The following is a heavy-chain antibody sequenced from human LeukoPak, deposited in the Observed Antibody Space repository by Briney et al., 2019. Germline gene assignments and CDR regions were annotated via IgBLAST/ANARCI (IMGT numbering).Heavy chain of an antibody. J-gene: IGHJ4*02. CDR1: GFTFSSYA. D-gene: IGHD2-15*01. Sequence: GGSLRLSRAAPGFTFSSYAMSWVCQAPGERLGWVSPFSHNGVSTYYADSVKGRFTRSRDNSKNTLYLQMSSLRAEDTAVYYCAKHPACSGGSCDGGYFDYWGQGTLVTVSS. V-gene: IGHV3-23*01. CDR2: FSHNGVST. CDR3: AKHPACSGGSCDGGYFDY.